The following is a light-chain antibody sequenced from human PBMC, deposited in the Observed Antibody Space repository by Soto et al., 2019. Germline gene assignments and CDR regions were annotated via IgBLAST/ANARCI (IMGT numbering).Light chain of an antibody. CDR2: DAS. CDR3: QQYNSYPRT. V-gene: IGKV1-5*01. Sequence: DIQMTQSPSTLSASVGDRVTITCRARQSISSWLAWYQQKPGKAPKLLIYDASSLESGVPSRFSGSGYGTEFTLTISSLQPDDFATYYCQQYNSYPRTFGQGTKVEIK. J-gene: IGKJ1*01. CDR1: QSISSW.